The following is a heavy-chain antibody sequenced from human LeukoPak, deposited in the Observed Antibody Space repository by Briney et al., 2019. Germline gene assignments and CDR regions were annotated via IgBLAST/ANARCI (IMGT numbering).Heavy chain of an antibody. J-gene: IGHJ3*02. CDR3: AKDRARGPSAFDI. CDR2: IYSGGST. Sequence: GGSLRLSCAASGFTVSSNYMSWVRQAPGKGLEWVSVIYSGGSTYYADSVKGRFTISRDNSKNTLYLQMNSLRAEDTAVYYCAKDRARGPSAFDIWGQGTMVTVSS. V-gene: IGHV3-66*01. D-gene: IGHD3-10*01. CDR1: GFTVSSNY.